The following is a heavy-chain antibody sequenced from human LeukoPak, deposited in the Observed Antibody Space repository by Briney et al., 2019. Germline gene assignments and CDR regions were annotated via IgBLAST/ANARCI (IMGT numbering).Heavy chain of an antibody. D-gene: IGHD3-9*01. CDR1: GYSFTSYW. CDR3: ARQGITIFNWFDP. Sequence: GESLKIPCKGSGYSFTSYWIGWVRQMPGKGLEWMGIIYPGDSDTRYSPSFQGQVTISADKSISTAYLQWSSLKASDTAMYYCARQGITIFNWFDPWGQGTLVTVSS. J-gene: IGHJ5*02. V-gene: IGHV5-51*01. CDR2: IYPGDSDT.